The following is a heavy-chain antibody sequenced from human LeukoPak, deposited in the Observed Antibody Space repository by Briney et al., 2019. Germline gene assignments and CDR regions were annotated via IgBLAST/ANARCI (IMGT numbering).Heavy chain of an antibody. J-gene: IGHJ5*02. Sequence: SETLSLTCAVYGGSFSGYYWSWIRQPPGKGLEWIGEINHSGSTNYNPSLKSRVTISVDTSKNQSSLKLSSVTAADTAVYYCARHRPPISSSWCRGGGGYNWFDPWGQGTLVTVSS. CDR2: INHSGST. D-gene: IGHD6-13*01. CDR3: ARHRPPISSSWCRGGGGYNWFDP. V-gene: IGHV4-34*01. CDR1: GGSFSGYY.